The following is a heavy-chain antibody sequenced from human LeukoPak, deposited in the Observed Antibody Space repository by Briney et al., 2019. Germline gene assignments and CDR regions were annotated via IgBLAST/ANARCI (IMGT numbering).Heavy chain of an antibody. Sequence: GVSLILCCAASGFTFSSYAMHWVRQAPGKGIESVAVISYDGSNKYYADSVKGRFTISRDNSKSTLHLQMNSLRAEDTGVYYCARDQGYCSSTSCQDYYCYYYMDVWGKGTTVTVSS. D-gene: IGHD2-2*01. CDR2: ISYDGSNK. CDR1: GFTFSSYA. V-gene: IGHV3-30*01. CDR3: ARDQGYCSSTSCQDYYCYYYMDV. J-gene: IGHJ6*03.